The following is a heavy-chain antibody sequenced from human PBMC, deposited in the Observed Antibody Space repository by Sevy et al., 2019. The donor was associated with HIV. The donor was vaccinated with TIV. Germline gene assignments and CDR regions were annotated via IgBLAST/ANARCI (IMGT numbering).Heavy chain of an antibody. Sequence: ASVKVSCKASGYTFTSYGISWVRQAPGQGLEWMGWISAYNGNTNYAQKLQGRVTMTTDRSTSTAYMEVRSLSSDETAVYYWARDGEGGWGIAAAFMGDWFDPWGQGTLVTVSS. CDR2: ISAYNGNT. J-gene: IGHJ5*02. CDR1: GYTFTSYG. CDR3: ARDGEGGWGIAAAFMGDWFDP. D-gene: IGHD6-13*01. V-gene: IGHV1-18*01.